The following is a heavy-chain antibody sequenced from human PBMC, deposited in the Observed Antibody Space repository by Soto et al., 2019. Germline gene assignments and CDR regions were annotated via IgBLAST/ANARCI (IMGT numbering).Heavy chain of an antibody. CDR2: ISSSGGST. J-gene: IGHJ4*02. CDR1: GFTFSSYA. D-gene: IGHD3-10*01. V-gene: IGHV3-23*01. Sequence: EVQLLESGGGLVQPGGSLRLSCAASGFTFSSYAMSWVRQAPGKGLEWVSTISSSGGSTYYADSVKGPFTISRDNSKNTLYLQMNSLRAEDTAVYYCAKDRGSGWGIDFWGQGTLVTVSS. CDR3: AKDRGSGWGIDF.